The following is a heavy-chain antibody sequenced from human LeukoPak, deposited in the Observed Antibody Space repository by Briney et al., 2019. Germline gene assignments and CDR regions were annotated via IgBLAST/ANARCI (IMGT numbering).Heavy chain of an antibody. Sequence: GGSLRLSCAASGFTFSSYAMSWVRQAPGKGLEWVSAISGSGGSTYYADSVKGRFTISRDNAKNSLYLQMNSLRAEDTAVYYCATLAQRIASSADYWGQGTLVTVSS. V-gene: IGHV3-23*01. CDR3: ATLAQRIASSADY. D-gene: IGHD6-13*01. J-gene: IGHJ4*02. CDR2: ISGSGGST. CDR1: GFTFSSYA.